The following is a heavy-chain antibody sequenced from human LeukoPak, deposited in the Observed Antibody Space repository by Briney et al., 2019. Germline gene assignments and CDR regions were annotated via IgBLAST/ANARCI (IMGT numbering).Heavy chain of an antibody. V-gene: IGHV3-30*18. J-gene: IGHJ4*02. CDR2: ISYDGGDK. CDR1: GFSFNNYA. D-gene: IGHD3-16*01. Sequence: GGSLRLPCAASGFSFNNYAMYWVRQAPGKGLEWVALISYDGGDKYYAESMKGRITISRDNAENTLYLQMNNLRPDDTAFYFCVKEGVEYSYSYGDYWGQGTLVTVSS. CDR3: VKEGVEYSYSYGDY.